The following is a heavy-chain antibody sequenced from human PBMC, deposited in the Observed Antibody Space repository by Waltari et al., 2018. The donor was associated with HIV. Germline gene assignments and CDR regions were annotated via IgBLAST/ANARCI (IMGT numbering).Heavy chain of an antibody. V-gene: IGHV3-21*01. CDR1: GFSFSYYR. CDR3: VRGGEGTYGDY. J-gene: IGHJ4*02. CDR2: ISRDSRYL. D-gene: IGHD3-16*01. Sequence: DVQLVEAGGGLVKPGGSLRPACAGAGFSFSYYRMNWVRQAPGKGLEWVSSISRDSRYLYYADSVKGRFTISRDNARNSLFLQMNSLRADDTAVYYCVRGGEGTYGDYWGQGTLVTVSS.